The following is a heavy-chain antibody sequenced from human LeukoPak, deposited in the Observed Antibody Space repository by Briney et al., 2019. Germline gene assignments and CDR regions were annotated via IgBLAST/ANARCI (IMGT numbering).Heavy chain of an antibody. CDR1: GVSIGSYY. V-gene: IGHV4-4*08. Sequence: SGTLSLTCSVSGVSIGSYYWNSIRQSPGKGLEWIGYLDLTGKNNYHSFFESRVTISGDISKKQFSLRQTSVTAADTAVYFCARSKFRFGATKFDTWGQGNLVSVSS. CDR2: LDLTGKN. CDR3: ARSKFRFGATKFDT. J-gene: IGHJ5*02. D-gene: IGHD4/OR15-4a*01.